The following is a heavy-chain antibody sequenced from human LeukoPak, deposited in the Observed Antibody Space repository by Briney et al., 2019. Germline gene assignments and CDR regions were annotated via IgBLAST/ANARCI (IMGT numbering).Heavy chain of an antibody. V-gene: IGHV1-69*06. Sequence: SVNVSCKASRGTSSNYAISWVRQAPGQGLEWMGGVIPIFGTANYAQKFQGRVTITADKSTSTAYMVLSSLRSEDTAVYYCAREIAYSSSSGAFDIWGQGTMVTVSS. CDR3: AREIAYSSSSGAFDI. CDR2: VIPIFGTA. J-gene: IGHJ3*02. CDR1: RGTSSNYA. D-gene: IGHD6-6*01.